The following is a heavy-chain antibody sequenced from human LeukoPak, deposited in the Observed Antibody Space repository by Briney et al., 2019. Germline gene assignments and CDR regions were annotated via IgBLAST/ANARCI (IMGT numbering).Heavy chain of an antibody. Sequence: PSQTLSLTCTLSRGSISSYYWSWIRQPPGPGLEWIGYIYYSGSTNYNPSLKSRVTISVDTSKNQFSLKLSSVTAADTAVYYCARGSGDYHYYYYGMDVWGQGTTVTVSS. CDR1: RGSISSYY. CDR2: IYYSGST. CDR3: ARGSGDYHYYYYGMDV. J-gene: IGHJ6*02. V-gene: IGHV4-59*01. D-gene: IGHD4-17*01.